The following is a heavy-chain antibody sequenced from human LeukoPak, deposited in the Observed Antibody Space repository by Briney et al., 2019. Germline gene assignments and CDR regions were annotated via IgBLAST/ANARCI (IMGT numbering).Heavy chain of an antibody. CDR1: GFTFSSYA. V-gene: IGHV3-30-3*01. CDR3: ARDCQSRGYYQENYFDY. J-gene: IGHJ4*02. Sequence: GGSLRFSCAASGFTFSSYAMHWVRQAPGKGLEGVAVISYDGSNKYYADSVKGRFTISRDNSKNTLYLQMNSLRAEDTAVYYCARDCQSRGYYQENYFDYWGQGTLVTVSS. CDR2: ISYDGSNK. D-gene: IGHD3-22*01.